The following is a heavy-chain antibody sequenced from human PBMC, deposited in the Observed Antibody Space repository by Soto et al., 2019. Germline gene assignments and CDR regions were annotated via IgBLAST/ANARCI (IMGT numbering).Heavy chain of an antibody. Sequence: QVQLVQSGAEVKKPGSSVKVSCKASGGTFSSHGISWVRQAPGQGVEWMGGIVPSFGTADDAQRFRGRVTITADESTSTAYMELSSLRSEDTAVYYCARGRYSGYDMPDTYYYYNYGMDVWGQGTTVTVSS. CDR3: ARGRYSGYDMPDTYYYYNYGMDV. J-gene: IGHJ6*02. V-gene: IGHV1-69*12. CDR2: IVPSFGTA. CDR1: GGTFSSHG. D-gene: IGHD5-12*01.